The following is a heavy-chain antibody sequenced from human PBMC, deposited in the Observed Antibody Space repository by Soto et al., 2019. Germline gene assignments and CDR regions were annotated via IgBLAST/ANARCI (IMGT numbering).Heavy chain of an antibody. D-gene: IGHD3-9*01. CDR1: GFSFSSYW. V-gene: IGHV3-74*01. CDR2: INTDGSST. CDR3: ARSQRGYYID. J-gene: IGHJ3*01. Sequence: EVQLVESGGGLVQPGGSLRLSCADSGFSFSSYWMHWVRQGPGKGLVGVSRINTDGSSTNYAAAVKGRFTISSDNAKNTLQRQMNSVRAEDTDVYYCARSQRGYYIDWGQGTMVTVSS.